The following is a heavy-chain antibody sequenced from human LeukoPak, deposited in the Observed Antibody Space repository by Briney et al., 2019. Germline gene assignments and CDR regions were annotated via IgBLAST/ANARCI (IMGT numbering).Heavy chain of an antibody. CDR1: GFTFSSYG. Sequence: GGSLRLSCAASGFTFSSYGMSWVRQAPGKGLEWVSAISGSGGSTYYADSVKGRFTISRDNAKNSLYLQMNSLRAEDTAVYYCARDTRWSRDYWGQGTLVTVSS. V-gene: IGHV3-23*01. D-gene: IGHD5-24*01. J-gene: IGHJ4*02. CDR3: ARDTRWSRDY. CDR2: ISGSGGST.